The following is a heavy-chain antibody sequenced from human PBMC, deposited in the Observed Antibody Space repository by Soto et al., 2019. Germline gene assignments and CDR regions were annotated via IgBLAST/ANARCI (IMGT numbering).Heavy chain of an antibody. CDR2: ISYSGST. J-gene: IGHJ4*02. CDR3: ARGTSWQLPFDY. Sequence: SETLSLTCTVSSDSISSYYWSWVRQPPGKRLEWIGYISYSGSTDYNPSLKSRVTISGDTSKNQFSLKVSSVTAADTAVYYCARGTSWQLPFDYWGQGTLVTVSS. CDR1: SDSISSYY. D-gene: IGHD6-13*01. V-gene: IGHV4-59*01.